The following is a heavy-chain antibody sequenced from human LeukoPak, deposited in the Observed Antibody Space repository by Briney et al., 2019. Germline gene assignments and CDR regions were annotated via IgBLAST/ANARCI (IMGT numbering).Heavy chain of an antibody. V-gene: IGHV1-18*04. D-gene: IGHD3-9*01. CDR1: GYTFTSYG. Sequence: ASVKVSCKASGYTFTSYGISWVRQAPGQGLEWMGWISAYNGNTNYAQKLQGRVTMTTDTSTSTAYMELRSLRSDDTAVYYCARCYDILTGYYAADENANWFDPWGQGTLVTVSS. J-gene: IGHJ5*02. CDR3: ARCYDILTGYYAADENANWFDP. CDR2: ISAYNGNT.